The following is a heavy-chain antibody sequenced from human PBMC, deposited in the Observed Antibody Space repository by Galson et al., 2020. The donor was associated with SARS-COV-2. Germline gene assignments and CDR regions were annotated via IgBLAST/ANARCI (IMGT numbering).Heavy chain of an antibody. V-gene: IGHV1-46*01. CDR3: AREWRDISSSVFDS. J-gene: IGHJ4*02. CDR1: GYNLTSYH. CDR2: INPRDDIT. D-gene: IGHD2-21*02. Sequence: ASVKVSCKTSGYNLTSYHLHWVRQAPGQGLEWVGIINPRDDITTYAQKFQGRVTVTRDTSTSTVYMELSSLRREDTAVYFCAREWRDISSSVFDSWGRGPLVTVSS.